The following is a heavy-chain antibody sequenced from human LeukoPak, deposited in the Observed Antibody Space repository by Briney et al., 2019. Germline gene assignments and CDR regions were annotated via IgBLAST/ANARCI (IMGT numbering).Heavy chain of an antibody. V-gene: IGHV1-46*01. CDR3: ASIVGATGWDY. D-gene: IGHD1-26*01. J-gene: IGHJ4*02. Sequence: GASVKVSCKASGYTFTSYYMHRVRQAPGQGLEWMGIINPSGGSTSYAQKFQGRVTMTRDMSTSTVYMELSSLRSEDTAVYYCASIVGATGWDYWGQGTLVTVSS. CDR1: GYTFTSYY. CDR2: INPSGGST.